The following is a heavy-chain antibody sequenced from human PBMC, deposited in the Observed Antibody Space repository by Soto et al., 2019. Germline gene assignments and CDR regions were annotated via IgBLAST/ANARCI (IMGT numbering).Heavy chain of an antibody. V-gene: IGHV1-18*01. CDR2: ISAYNGNT. CDR1: GYTFTSYG. J-gene: IGHJ3*02. Sequence: QVQLVQSGAEVKKPGASVKVSCKASGYTFTSYGISWVRQAPGQGLEWMGWISAYNGNTNYAQKIQGRVTMTTDTSTSTAYMELRSLRSDDTAVYYCARLADIVVVVADDAFDIWGQGTMVTVSS. CDR3: ARLADIVVVVADDAFDI. D-gene: IGHD2-15*01.